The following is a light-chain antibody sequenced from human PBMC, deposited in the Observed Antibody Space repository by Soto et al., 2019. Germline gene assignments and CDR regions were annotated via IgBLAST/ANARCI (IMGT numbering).Light chain of an antibody. CDR1: QSVSSN. J-gene: IGKJ1*01. CDR2: YAS. V-gene: IGKV3-15*01. Sequence: EIVMTQSPATLSVSPGERATLSCRASQSVSSNLAWYQQKVGQAPRVLIYYASTRATGIPGRFSGSGSGTEFTLTISSLQSEDFAVYYCQQYNNWPETFGQGTKVEIK. CDR3: QQYNNWPET.